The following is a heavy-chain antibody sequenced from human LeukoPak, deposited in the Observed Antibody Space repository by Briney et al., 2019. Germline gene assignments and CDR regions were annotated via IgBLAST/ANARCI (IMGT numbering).Heavy chain of an antibody. Sequence: GGSLRLSCAASGFTFSSYTMNWVRQAPGKGLEWVSSISSSSYYIYYADSVKGRFTISRDNAKNSMYLQMNSLRAEDTAVYYCARDRDSSSWYDYRGQGTLVTVSS. V-gene: IGHV3-21*01. J-gene: IGHJ4*02. CDR3: ARDRDSSSWYDY. CDR2: ISSSSYYI. D-gene: IGHD6-13*01. CDR1: GFTFSSYT.